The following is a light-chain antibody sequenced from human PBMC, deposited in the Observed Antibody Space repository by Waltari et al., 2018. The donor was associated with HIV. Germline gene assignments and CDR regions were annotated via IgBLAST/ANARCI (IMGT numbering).Light chain of an antibody. V-gene: IGLV3-19*01. J-gene: IGLJ2*01. CDR2: ARN. CDR1: SPRSYY. Sequence: SSELTQDPAVSVALGQTVKITCQGASPRSYYASGYQQKPGQAPVLVSYARNNRPSGIPDRFSGSSSGDTASLTITGAQAEDEAAYYCNSRDSSVNPLQVIFGGGTYVTVL. CDR3: NSRDSSVNPLQVI.